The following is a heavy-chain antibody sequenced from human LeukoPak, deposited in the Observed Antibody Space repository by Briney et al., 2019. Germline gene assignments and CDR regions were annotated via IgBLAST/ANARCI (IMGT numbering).Heavy chain of an antibody. CDR1: GFTFSSYA. Sequence: PGRSLRLSCAASGFTFSSYAMHWVRQAPGKGLEWVAVISYDGSNKYYADSVKGRFTISRDNSKNTLDLQMNSLRAEDTAVYYCARVPRASSSWIGWFDPWGQGTLVTVSS. J-gene: IGHJ5*02. CDR2: ISYDGSNK. CDR3: ARVPRASSSWIGWFDP. V-gene: IGHV3-30*01. D-gene: IGHD6-13*01.